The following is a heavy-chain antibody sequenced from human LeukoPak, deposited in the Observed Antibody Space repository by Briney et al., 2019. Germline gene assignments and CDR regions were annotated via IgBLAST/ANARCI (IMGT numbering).Heavy chain of an antibody. J-gene: IGHJ5*02. V-gene: IGHV1-2*02. Sequence: ASVKVSCKASAYTFTGYYMHWVRQAPGQGLEWMGWINPKSGGTNYAQKFQGRVTMTRDTSISTAYMELSRLRSDDTAVYYCAREYDYVWGSYRDPNWFDPWGQGTLVTVSS. CDR3: AREYDYVWGSYRDPNWFDP. CDR1: AYTFTGYY. D-gene: IGHD3-16*02. CDR2: INPKSGGT.